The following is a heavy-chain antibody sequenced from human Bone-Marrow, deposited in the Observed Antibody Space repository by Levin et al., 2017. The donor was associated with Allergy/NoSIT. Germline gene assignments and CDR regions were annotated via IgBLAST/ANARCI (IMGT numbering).Heavy chain of an antibody. CDR1: GFTFSSYG. Sequence: SCAASGFTFSSYGMHWVRQAPGKGLEWVAVISYDGSNKYYADSVKGRYTISRDNSKNTLYLQMNSLRAEDTAVYYCAKSLAGDSSGKKVSDAFDIWGQGTMVTVSS. J-gene: IGHJ3*02. CDR2: ISYDGSNK. CDR3: AKSLAGDSSGKKVSDAFDI. V-gene: IGHV3-30*18. D-gene: IGHD3-22*01.